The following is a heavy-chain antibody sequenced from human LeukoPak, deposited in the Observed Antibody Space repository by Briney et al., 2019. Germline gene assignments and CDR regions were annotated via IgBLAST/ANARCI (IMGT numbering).Heavy chain of an antibody. CDR2: IYWNDDK. D-gene: IGHD6-19*01. J-gene: IGHJ5*02. CDR1: GFSLSTSGVG. CDR3: AHRRIAVGGMFNWFDP. Sequence: ESGPTLVNPTQTLTLTCTFSGFSLSTSGVGVGWIRQSPGKALEWLAAIYWNDDKQYRPSLRSRLTITKDTSKNQVVLTMTNMDPVDTATYYCAHRRIAVGGMFNWFDPWGQGTLVTVSS. V-gene: IGHV2-5*01.